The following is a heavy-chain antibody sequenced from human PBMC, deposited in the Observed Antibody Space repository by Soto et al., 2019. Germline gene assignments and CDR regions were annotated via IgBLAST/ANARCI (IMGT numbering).Heavy chain of an antibody. J-gene: IGHJ6*02. D-gene: IGHD5-18*01. CDR1: GYNFITNW. CDR2: IYPDDSDS. V-gene: IGHV5-51*03. Sequence: EVQLVQSGAEVKKPGESLKISCKGSGYNFITNWIGWVRQMPGKGLEWMGIIYPDDSDSRYSPSFQGQVTISADKSISTAYLQWSSLKASDTAMYYCARVGMKGGDNYAAYGMDVWGQGTTVTVSS. CDR3: ARVGMKGGDNYAAYGMDV.